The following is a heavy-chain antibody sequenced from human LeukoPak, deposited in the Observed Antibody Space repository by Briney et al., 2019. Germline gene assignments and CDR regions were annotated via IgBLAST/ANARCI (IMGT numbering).Heavy chain of an antibody. V-gene: IGHV3-23*01. CDR2: ISGSGGST. CDR1: GFTFSSYA. D-gene: IGHD2-8*01. CDR3: APNEFDGLQSFDY. J-gene: IGHJ4*02. Sequence: GGSLRLSCAASGFTFSSYAMSWVRQAPGKGLEWVSAISGSGGSTYYADSVKGRFTISRDNSKNTLYLQMNSLRAEDTAVYYCAPNEFDGLQSFDYWGQGTLVTVSS.